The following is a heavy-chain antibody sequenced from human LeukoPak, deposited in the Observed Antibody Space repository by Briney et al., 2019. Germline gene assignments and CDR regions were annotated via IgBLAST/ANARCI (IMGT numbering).Heavy chain of an antibody. V-gene: IGHV1-18*01. CDR2: ISAYNGNT. CDR1: GGTFSSYA. J-gene: IGHJ4*02. Sequence: ASVKVSCKASGGTFSSYAISWVRQAPGQGLEWMGWISAYNGNTNYAQKLQGRVTMTTDTSTSTAYMELRSLRSDDTAVYYCARTTDYYDSSGYYYYFDYWGQGTLVTVSS. CDR3: ARTTDYYDSSGYYYYFDY. D-gene: IGHD3-22*01.